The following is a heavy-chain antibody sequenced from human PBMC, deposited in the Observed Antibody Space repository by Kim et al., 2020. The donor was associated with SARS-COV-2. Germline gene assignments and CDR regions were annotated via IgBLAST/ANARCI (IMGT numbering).Heavy chain of an antibody. CDR2: T. V-gene: IGHV4-4*09. J-gene: IGHJ4*02. Sequence: TTHNAHLRSRVTRSVDTSKKQVSLRLTSVTAADTAVYYCARTNGPTVKFDYWGQGTLVTVSS. D-gene: IGHD4-17*01. CDR3: ARTNGPTVKFDY.